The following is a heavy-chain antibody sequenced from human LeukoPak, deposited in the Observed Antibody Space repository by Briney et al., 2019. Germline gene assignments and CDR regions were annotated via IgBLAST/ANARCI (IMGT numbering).Heavy chain of an antibody. CDR1: GFTFSSYG. CDR3: AKDPNSSSWYEHYYYYYMDV. Sequence: GGSLRLSCAASGFTFSSYGMHWVRQAPGKGLEWVAFIRYDGSNKYYADSVKGRFTISRDNSKNTLYLQMNSLRAEDTAAYYCAKDPNSSSWYEHYYYYYMDVWGKGTTVTISS. J-gene: IGHJ6*03. CDR2: IRYDGSNK. V-gene: IGHV3-30*02. D-gene: IGHD6-13*01.